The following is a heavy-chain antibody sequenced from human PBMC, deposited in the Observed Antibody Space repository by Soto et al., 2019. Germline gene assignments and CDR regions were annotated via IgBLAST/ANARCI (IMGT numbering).Heavy chain of an antibody. CDR1: GYTFTSYG. D-gene: IGHD4-17*01. V-gene: IGHV1-18*01. CDR3: ARERSPMTTVTTFDY. CDR2: ISAYNGNT. Sequence: ASVKVSCKASGYTFTSYGISWVRQAPGQGLEWMGWISAYNGNTNYAQKLQGRATMTTDTSTSTAYMELRSLRSDDTAVYYCARERSPMTTVTTFDYWGQGTLVTVSS. J-gene: IGHJ4*02.